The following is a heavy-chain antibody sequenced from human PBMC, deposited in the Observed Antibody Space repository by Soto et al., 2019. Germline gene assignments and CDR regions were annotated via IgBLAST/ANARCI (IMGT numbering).Heavy chain of an antibody. CDR2: IGSGGDT. D-gene: IGHD3-9*01. CDR1: GFTLSSYD. V-gene: IGHV3-13*01. J-gene: IGHJ6*02. Sequence: EVQLVESGGGLVQPGGSLRLSCAASGFTLSSYDIHWVRQATGEGLAWVSGIGSGGDTHYADSVKGRLIISREDGKNSLYLQMNKLRVGDTAVYYCTRKTPPTGMEVWGQGATVTVSS. CDR3: TRKTPPTGMEV.